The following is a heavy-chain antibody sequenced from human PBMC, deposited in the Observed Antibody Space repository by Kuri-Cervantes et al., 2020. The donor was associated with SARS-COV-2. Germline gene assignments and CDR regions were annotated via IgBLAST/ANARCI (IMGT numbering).Heavy chain of an antibody. CDR1: GGSISSYY. CDR3: ARDGVKDDYGFSSY. J-gene: IGHJ4*02. CDR2: IYYSGST. D-gene: IGHD4-17*01. Sequence: SETLSLTCTVSGGSISSYYWSWIRQPPGKGLEWIGYIYYSGSTNYNPSLKSRVTISVDTSKNQFPLKLSSVTAADTAVYYCARDGVKDDYGFSSYWGQGTLVTVSS. V-gene: IGHV4-59*01.